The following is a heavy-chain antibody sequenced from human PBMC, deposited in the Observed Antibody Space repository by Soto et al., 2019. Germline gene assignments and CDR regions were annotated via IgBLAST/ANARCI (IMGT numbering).Heavy chain of an antibody. CDR1: GGSISSGGYY. CDR3: ARVKYCSSTSCYGGYYYYYMDV. D-gene: IGHD2-2*01. CDR2: IYYSGST. Sequence: QVQLQESGPGLVKPSQTLSLTCTVSGGSISSGGYYWSWIRQHPGKGLEWIGYIYYSGSTYYNPSLKSRVTISVDTSKNQFSLKLSSVTAADTAVYYCARVKYCSSTSCYGGYYYYYMDVWGKGTTVTVSS. J-gene: IGHJ6*03. V-gene: IGHV4-31*03.